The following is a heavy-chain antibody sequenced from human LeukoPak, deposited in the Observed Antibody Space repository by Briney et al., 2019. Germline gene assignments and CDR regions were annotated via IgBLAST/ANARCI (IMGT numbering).Heavy chain of an antibody. Sequence: PGRSLRLSCAASGFTFSSYGMHWVRQAPGKGLEWVAVISYDGSNKYYADSVKGRFTISRDNSKNTLYLQMNSLRAEDTAVYYCAKGNVKGGKWLPGYFDYWGQGTLVTVSS. V-gene: IGHV3-30*18. J-gene: IGHJ4*02. CDR2: ISYDGSNK. CDR3: AKGNVKGGKWLPGYFDY. CDR1: GFTFSSYG. D-gene: IGHD6-19*01.